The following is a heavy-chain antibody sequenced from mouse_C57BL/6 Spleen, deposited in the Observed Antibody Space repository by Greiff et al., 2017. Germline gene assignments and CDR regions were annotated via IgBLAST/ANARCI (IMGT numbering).Heavy chain of an antibody. CDR3: AKNEGQLHFDY. CDR2: IWRGGST. D-gene: IGHD3-3*01. J-gene: IGHJ2*01. Sequence: VKVVESGPGLVQPSQRLSITCTVSGFSLTSYGVHWVRQSPGKGLEWLGVIWRGGSTDYNAAFMSRLSITKDNSTSQVFFKMNSLQADDTAIYYCAKNEGQLHFDYWGQGTTLTVSS. V-gene: IGHV2-5*01. CDR1: GFSLTSYG.